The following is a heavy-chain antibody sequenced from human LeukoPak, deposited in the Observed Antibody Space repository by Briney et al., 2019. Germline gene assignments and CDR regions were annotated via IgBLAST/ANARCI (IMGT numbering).Heavy chain of an antibody. V-gene: IGHV3-49*04. CDR2: IRSKPSGATT. D-gene: IGHD1-14*01. Sequence: PGGSLRLSCTASGFTFSDYPMSWVRQAPGKGLECVGFIRSKPSGATTEYATSVKGRFTISRDDSQSIAYLQMNSLITEDTAVYYVSRVLPGRTFDSWGQGTLVTVSS. CDR1: GFTFSDYP. J-gene: IGHJ4*02. CDR3: SRVLPGRTFDS.